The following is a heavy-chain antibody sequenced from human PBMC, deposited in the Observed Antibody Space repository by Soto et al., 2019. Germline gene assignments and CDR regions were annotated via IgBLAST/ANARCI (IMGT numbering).Heavy chain of an antibody. CDR3: ARLGCSSTSCYSNFDY. CDR1: GGSISSSSYY. V-gene: IGHV4-39*01. CDR2: IYYSGST. J-gene: IGHJ4*02. D-gene: IGHD2-2*01. Sequence: SETLSLTCTVSGGSISSSSYYWGWIRQPPGKGLEWIGSIYYSGSTYYNPSLKSRVTISVDTSKNQFSLKLSSVTAADTAVYYCARLGCSSTSCYSNFDYWGQGTLVTVSS.